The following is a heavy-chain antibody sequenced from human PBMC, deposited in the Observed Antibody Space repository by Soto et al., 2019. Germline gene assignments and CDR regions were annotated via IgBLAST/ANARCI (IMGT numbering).Heavy chain of an antibody. J-gene: IGHJ5*02. CDR2: INHSGST. Sequence: XGTLSLTCAVYGGSFSGYYWSWMRQPPGKGLEWIGEINHSGSTNYNPSLKSRVTISVDTSKNQFSLKLSSVTAADTAVYYCARKEGWLVPAAIRNWFDPWGQGTLVTVSS. V-gene: IGHV4-34*01. D-gene: IGHD2-2*02. CDR1: GGSFSGYY. CDR3: ARKEGWLVPAAIRNWFDP.